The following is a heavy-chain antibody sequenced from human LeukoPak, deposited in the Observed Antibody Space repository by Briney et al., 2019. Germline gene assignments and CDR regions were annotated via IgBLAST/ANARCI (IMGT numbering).Heavy chain of an antibody. Sequence: SGTLSLTCTVSGGSISSYYWSWIRQPPGKGLEWIGYIYYSGSTNYNPSLKSRVTISVDTSKNQFSLKLSSVTAADTAVYYCARARKQQPFDYWGQGTLVTVSS. V-gene: IGHV4-59*01. CDR2: IYYSGST. J-gene: IGHJ4*02. CDR3: ARARKQQPFDY. D-gene: IGHD6-13*01. CDR1: GGSISSYY.